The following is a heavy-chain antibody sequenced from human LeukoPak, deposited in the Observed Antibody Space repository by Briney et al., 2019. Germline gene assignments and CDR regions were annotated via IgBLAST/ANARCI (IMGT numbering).Heavy chain of an antibody. Sequence: PSETLSLTCAVSGGSISSSNWWSWVRQPPGKGLEWIGEIYHSGSTNYNPSLKSRVTISVDKSKNQFSLKLSSVTAADTAVYYCAREYGLLVNWFDPWGQGTLVTVSS. V-gene: IGHV4-4*02. CDR2: IYHSGST. D-gene: IGHD3-10*01. CDR1: GGSISSSNW. CDR3: AREYGLLVNWFDP. J-gene: IGHJ5*02.